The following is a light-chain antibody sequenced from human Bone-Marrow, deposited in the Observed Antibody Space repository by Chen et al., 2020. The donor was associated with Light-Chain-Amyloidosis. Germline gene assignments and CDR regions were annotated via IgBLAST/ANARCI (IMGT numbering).Light chain of an antibody. CDR2: RDT. J-gene: IGLJ2*01. Sequence: SYELTQPPSVSVSPGQTARITCSGDDLPTKYAYWYQQKPGQAPVLVIQRDTERPSGISERCSGSSSGTTATLTISGIQSEDEADYHCQSADSSCTYEVIFGGGTKLTVL. CDR3: QSADSSCTYEVI. CDR1: DLPTKY. V-gene: IGLV3-25*03.